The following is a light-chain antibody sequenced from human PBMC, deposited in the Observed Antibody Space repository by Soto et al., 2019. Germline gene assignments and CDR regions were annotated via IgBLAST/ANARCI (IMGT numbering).Light chain of an antibody. CDR2: DYN. V-gene: IGLV1-51*01. CDR3: GSWDSSLSAYV. CDR1: SSNIWGNS. Sequence: QSVLTQPPSVSAAPGQKGTISCSGSSSNIWGNSVSCYQHFPGTAPKLLIYDYNKRTSGIPERFSGSNSGTSATLGITGFQTGDEADYYCGSWDSSLSAYVFGTGTKGTAL. J-gene: IGLJ1*01.